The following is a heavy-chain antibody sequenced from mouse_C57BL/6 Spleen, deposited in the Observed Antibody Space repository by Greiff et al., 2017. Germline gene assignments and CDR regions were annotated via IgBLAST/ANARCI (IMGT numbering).Heavy chain of an antibody. CDR1: GYTFTSYW. CDR2: IDPSDSET. J-gene: IGHJ4*01. V-gene: IGHV1-52*01. Sequence: VQLQQPGAELVRPGSSVKLSCKASGYTFTSYWMHWVKQRPIQGLEWIGNIDPSDSETHYNQKFKDKATLTVDKSSSTAYMQLSSLTSEDSAFYYCARGRGYYAMDYWGQGTSVTVSS. CDR3: ARGRGYYAMDY.